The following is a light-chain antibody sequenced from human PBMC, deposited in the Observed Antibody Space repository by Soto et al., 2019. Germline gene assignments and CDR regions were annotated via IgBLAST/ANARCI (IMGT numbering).Light chain of an antibody. V-gene: IGKV1-39*01. CDR3: QQSYSTPPIT. Sequence: DIQRTQSPSSLSASVGDRVTITCRASQSISTYLNWYQQKPGKAPNLLIYAASSLQSAVPSRFSGSGSGTEFTLTISSLQPEDFATYYCQQSYSTPPITFGQGGRLAI. CDR1: QSISTY. J-gene: IGKJ5*01. CDR2: AAS.